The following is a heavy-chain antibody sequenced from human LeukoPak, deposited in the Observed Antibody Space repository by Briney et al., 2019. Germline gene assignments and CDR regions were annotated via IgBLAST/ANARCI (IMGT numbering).Heavy chain of an antibody. CDR1: GFTFGNYA. Sequence: PGGSLRLSCAASGFTFGNYAMSWVRQAPGKGLEWVSVIYSGGSTYYADSVKGRFTISRDNSKNTLYLQMNSLRAEDTAVYYCAREGRGSGYDFMAHAFDIWGQGTMVTVSS. CDR3: AREGRGSGYDFMAHAFDI. D-gene: IGHD5-12*01. V-gene: IGHV3-53*01. J-gene: IGHJ3*02. CDR2: IYSGGST.